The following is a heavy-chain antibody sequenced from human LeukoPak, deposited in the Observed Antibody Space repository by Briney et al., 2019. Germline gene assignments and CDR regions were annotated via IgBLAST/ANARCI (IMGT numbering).Heavy chain of an antibody. J-gene: IGHJ6*02. D-gene: IGHD6-6*01. Sequence: KPGESLKISCKSSGYSFTTYWIGWVRQMPGKGLEWMGIIYPSDSDTRFRPSFQGQVTISADKSISTAYLQWSSLKASDTAIYYCARKASSYYGMDVWGQGTTVIVSS. CDR2: IYPSDSDT. CDR3: ARKASSYYGMDV. CDR1: GYSFTTYW. V-gene: IGHV5-51*01.